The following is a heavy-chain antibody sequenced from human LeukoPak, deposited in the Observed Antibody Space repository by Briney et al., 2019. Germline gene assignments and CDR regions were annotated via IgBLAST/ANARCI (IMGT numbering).Heavy chain of an antibody. CDR3: ARGAPPQN. CDR1: GGSISSSSYY. V-gene: IGHV4-39*07. Sequence: SETLSLTCTVSGGSISSSSYYWGWIRQPPGKGLEWIGSVYYTGASYYNPSLKSRVTISINTSKNHFSLNLTSVTAADTAVYYCARGAPPQNWGQGALVTVSS. J-gene: IGHJ4*02. CDR2: VYYTGAS.